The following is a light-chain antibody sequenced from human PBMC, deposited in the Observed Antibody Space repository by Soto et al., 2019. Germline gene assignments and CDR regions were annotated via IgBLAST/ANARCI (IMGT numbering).Light chain of an antibody. CDR1: TSNIGAVYG. J-gene: IGLJ2*01. CDR2: AND. CDR3: QSDDSTLSVV. V-gene: IGLV1-40*01. Sequence: QSVLTQPPSVSGAPGQSVTISCTGSTSNIGAVYGFDWYQQIRGTAPRLLIFANDNRPSGVPDRFSGSKSGTSASLTITGLQAEDEADYYCQSDDSTLSVVFGGGTQLTVL.